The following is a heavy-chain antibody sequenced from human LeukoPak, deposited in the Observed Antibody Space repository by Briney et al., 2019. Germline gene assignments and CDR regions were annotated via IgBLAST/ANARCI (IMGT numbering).Heavy chain of an antibody. J-gene: IGHJ4*02. D-gene: IGHD3-22*01. V-gene: IGHV3-64D*09. CDR1: GFSFSSNA. CDR2: ISSNGGST. CDR3: ASTYHYDSSGYYPFDY. Sequence: PGGSLRLSCSASGFSFSSNAMHWVRQAPGKGLEYVSGISSNGGSTGYADSVKGRFTISRDNSKRGMFLQMSSLRPEDTAIYYCASTYHYDSSGYYPFDYWGQEPVDAVSS.